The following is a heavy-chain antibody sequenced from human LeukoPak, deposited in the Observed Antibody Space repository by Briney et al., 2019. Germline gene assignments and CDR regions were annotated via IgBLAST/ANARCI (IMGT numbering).Heavy chain of an antibody. V-gene: IGHV3-30-3*01. D-gene: IGHD6-13*01. CDR2: ISYDGSNK. Sequence: PGGSLRLSCAASGFTFSSYAMHWVRQAPGKGLEWVAVISYDGSNKYYADSVKGRFTISRDNSKNTLYLQMDSLRAEDTAVYYCATELQVAAANFDPWGQGTLVTVSS. J-gene: IGHJ5*02. CDR1: GFTFSSYA. CDR3: ATELQVAAANFDP.